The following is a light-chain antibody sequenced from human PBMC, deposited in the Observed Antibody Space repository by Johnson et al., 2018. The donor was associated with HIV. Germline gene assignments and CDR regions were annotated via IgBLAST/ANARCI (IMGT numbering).Light chain of an antibody. J-gene: IGLJ1*01. CDR1: TSNVGNNF. Sequence: QSVLTQPPSVSAAPGQEVIISCSGSTSNVGNNFVSWYQQLPGTAPKLLIYDNNKRPSGIPDRFSGSKSGTSATLGITGLQTGDEADYYCGTWDSSLSVYVFGTGTKVTVL. V-gene: IGLV1-51*01. CDR2: DNN. CDR3: GTWDSSLSVYV.